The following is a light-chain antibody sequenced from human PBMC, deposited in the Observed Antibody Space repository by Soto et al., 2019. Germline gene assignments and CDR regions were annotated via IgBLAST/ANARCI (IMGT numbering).Light chain of an antibody. Sequence: DIQMTQSPSTLSASVGDRVTITCRASQSISSWLAWYQQKPGKAPKLLIYAASTLQSGVPSRFSGSGSGTEFTLTINSLQADDFATYYCQQHNSFSITFGQGTRLEIK. CDR3: QQHNSFSIT. V-gene: IGKV1-5*01. CDR2: AAS. CDR1: QSISSW. J-gene: IGKJ5*01.